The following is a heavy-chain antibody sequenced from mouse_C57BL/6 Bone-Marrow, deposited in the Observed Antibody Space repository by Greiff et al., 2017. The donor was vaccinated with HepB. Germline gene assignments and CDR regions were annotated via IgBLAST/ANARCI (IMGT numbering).Heavy chain of an antibody. Sequence: VQLQQSGPGLVQPSQSLSITCTVSGFSLTSYGVHWVRQSPGKGLEWLGVIWRGGSTDYNAAFMSRLSITKDNSKSQVFFKMNSLQADDTAIYYCAKKDYGSSSWFAYWGQGTLVTVSA. CDR3: AKKDYGSSSWFAY. V-gene: IGHV2-5*01. CDR1: GFSLTSYG. CDR2: IWRGGST. J-gene: IGHJ3*01. D-gene: IGHD1-1*01.